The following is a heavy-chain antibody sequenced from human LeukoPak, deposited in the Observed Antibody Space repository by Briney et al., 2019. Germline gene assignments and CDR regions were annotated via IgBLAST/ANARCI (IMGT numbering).Heavy chain of an antibody. V-gene: IGHV4-4*02. D-gene: IGHD1-14*01. Sequence: PSETLSLTCTVSPDSTTSNFWSWVRQPPGKGLEWIGEIHRSGSTNYNPSLQSRVTISIDRSKNQIALELSSVTAADTAVYYCAREIVGGFNPGAYWGQGTLVTVSS. CDR2: IHRSGST. CDR1: PDSTTSNF. CDR3: AREIVGGFNPGAY. J-gene: IGHJ4*02.